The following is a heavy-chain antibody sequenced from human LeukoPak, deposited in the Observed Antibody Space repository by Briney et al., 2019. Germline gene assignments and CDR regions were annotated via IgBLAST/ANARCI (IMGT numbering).Heavy chain of an antibody. CDR1: GDSIRNSVYY. Sequence: ASETLSLTCTVSGDSIRNSVYYWSWIRQHPGKGLEWIGYIYHSGSAYYSPTLKSRLTISVDTSKNQFSLQLSSVTVADTAVYHCARVRDYFDYWGQGTLVTVSS. CDR3: ARVRDYFDY. CDR2: IYHSGSA. V-gene: IGHV4-31*02. J-gene: IGHJ4*02.